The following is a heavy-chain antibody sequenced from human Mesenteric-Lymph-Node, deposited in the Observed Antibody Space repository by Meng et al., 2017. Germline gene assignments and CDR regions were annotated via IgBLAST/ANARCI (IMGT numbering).Heavy chain of an antibody. V-gene: IGHV4-59*08. CDR3: ARQSGYFDY. CDR1: GGSISSYY. CDR2: IYYSGST. D-gene: IGHD3-10*01. Sequence: QVQLTESGPGLWKLSDTLSRTCPLSGGSISSYYWSWIRQPPGKGLEWIGHIYYSGSTNYNPSLKSRVTISVDTSKNQFSLRLSSVTATDTAVYYCARQSGYFDYWGQGTLVTVSS. J-gene: IGHJ4*02.